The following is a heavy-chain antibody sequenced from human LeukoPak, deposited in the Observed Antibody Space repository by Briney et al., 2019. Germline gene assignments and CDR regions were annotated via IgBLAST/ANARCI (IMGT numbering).Heavy chain of an antibody. Sequence: GGSLRLSCAASVFTFSNSAMNWVRQAPGKGLEWVSTISSGGAGTYYADSVKGRFSISRDNSKNTLYLQMNSLRAEDTTVYYCAKSGGSGTYPNWFDSWGQGTLVTVSS. CDR3: AKSGGSGTYPNWFDS. J-gene: IGHJ5*01. D-gene: IGHD3-10*01. V-gene: IGHV3-23*01. CDR2: ISSGGAGT. CDR1: VFTFSNSA.